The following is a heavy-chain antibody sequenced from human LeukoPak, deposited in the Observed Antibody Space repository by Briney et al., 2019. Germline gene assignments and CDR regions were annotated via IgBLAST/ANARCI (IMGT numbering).Heavy chain of an antibody. CDR1: GFTFSSYA. V-gene: IGHV3-23*01. D-gene: IGHD6-13*01. CDR3: ANALGGGNTWYYFDC. CDR2: LSGSGGSP. Sequence: PGEPLKISCAASGFTFSSYAMSWVRQAPGKGLEWVSSLSGSGGSPNYANSVKGRFTISRDNSKNTLYLQMNSLRAEDTAVYYCANALGGGNTWYYFDCWGQGTLVTVSS. J-gene: IGHJ4*02.